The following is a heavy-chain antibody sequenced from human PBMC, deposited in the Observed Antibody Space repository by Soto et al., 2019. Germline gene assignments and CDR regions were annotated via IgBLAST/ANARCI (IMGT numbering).Heavy chain of an antibody. CDR3: TTALLYYYDSSGYRIDY. D-gene: IGHD3-22*01. V-gene: IGHV3-15*01. J-gene: IGHJ4*02. CDR2: IKSKTDGGTT. CDR1: GFTFSNAW. Sequence: EVQLVESGGGLVKPGGSLRLSCAASGFTFSNAWMSWVRQAPGKGLEWVGRIKSKTDGGTTDYAAPVKGRFTISRDDSKTTLYLQMPSLKTDDPAVYYCTTALLYYYDSSGYRIDYWGQGTLVTVSS.